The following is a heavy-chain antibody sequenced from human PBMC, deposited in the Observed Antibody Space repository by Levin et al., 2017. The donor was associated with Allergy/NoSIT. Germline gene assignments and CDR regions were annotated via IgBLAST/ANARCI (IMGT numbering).Heavy chain of an antibody. CDR1: GFTFSDYY. V-gene: IGHV3-11*01. Sequence: GGSLRLSCAASGFTFSDYYMSWIRQAPGKGLEWVSYISSSGSTTHYADSVKGRFIISRDNTKESLYLQLNSLRADDTAVYYCARDLGLGSSSWLWGQGTLVTVSS. D-gene: IGHD6-13*01. J-gene: IGHJ4*02. CDR2: ISSSGSTT. CDR3: ARDLGLGSSSWL.